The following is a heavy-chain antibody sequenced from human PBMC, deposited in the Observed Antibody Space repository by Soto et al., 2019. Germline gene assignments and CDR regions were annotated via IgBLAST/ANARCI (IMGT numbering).Heavy chain of an antibody. CDR3: ASDRVDSGYPAYFQH. D-gene: IGHD3-22*01. CDR1: GFTVSSNY. J-gene: IGHJ1*01. Sequence: EVQLVESGGGLIQPGGSLRLSCAASGFTVSSNYMSWVRQAPGKGLEWVAVIYSGGSTDYADSVKGRFTISRDNSKNTLYLQMNSRRAEDTAVYYCASDRVDSGYPAYFQHWGQGTLVTVSS. V-gene: IGHV3-53*01. CDR2: IYSGGST.